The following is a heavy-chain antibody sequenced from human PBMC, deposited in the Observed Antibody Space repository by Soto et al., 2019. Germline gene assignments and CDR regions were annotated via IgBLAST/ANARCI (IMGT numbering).Heavy chain of an antibody. CDR1: GGTFNSYT. CDR2: IIPMLSMS. J-gene: IGHJ4*02. Sequence: QVQLVQSGAEVKKSGSSVRVSCKASGGTFNSYTLSWVRQAPGQRLEWMGRIIPMLSMSTYAQKFQGRVSIIADKSTNTVYLDLSSLRSDDTAIYYCATSYGSGSRPFDSWGQGTLVTVSS. CDR3: ATSYGSGSRPFDS. D-gene: IGHD3-10*01. V-gene: IGHV1-69*02.